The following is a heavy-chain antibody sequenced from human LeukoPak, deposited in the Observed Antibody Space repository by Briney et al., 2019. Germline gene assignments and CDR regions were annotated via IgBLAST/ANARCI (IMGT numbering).Heavy chain of an antibody. J-gene: IGHJ5*02. Sequence: ASVKVSCKASGYTFTSYDINWVRQATGQVLEWMGWMNPNSGNTGYAQKFQGRVTITRNTSISTAYMELSSLRSEDTAVYYCARGPYYDFWSGYYIGWFDPWGQGTLVTVSS. CDR3: ARGPYYDFWSGYYIGWFDP. D-gene: IGHD3-3*01. V-gene: IGHV1-8*01. CDR2: MNPNSGNT. CDR1: GYTFTSYD.